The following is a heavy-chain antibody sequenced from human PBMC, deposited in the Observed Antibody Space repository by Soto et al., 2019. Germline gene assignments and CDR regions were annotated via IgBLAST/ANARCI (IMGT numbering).Heavy chain of an antibody. D-gene: IGHD3-10*01. V-gene: IGHV3-23*01. Sequence: GGSLRLSCAASGFTFSSYAMSWVRQAPGKGLEWVSAISGSGGSTYYADSVKGRFTISRDNSKNTLYLQMNSLRAEDTAVYYCAKDLSMVRGVISHLFEYWGQGTLVTVSS. CDR2: ISGSGGST. J-gene: IGHJ4*02. CDR1: GFTFSSYA. CDR3: AKDLSMVRGVISHLFEY.